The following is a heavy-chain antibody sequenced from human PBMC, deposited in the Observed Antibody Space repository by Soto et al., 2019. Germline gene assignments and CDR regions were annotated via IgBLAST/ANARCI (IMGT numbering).Heavy chain of an antibody. Sequence: GGSLRLSCAASGFTFGNYAMNWVRQAPGKGLEWISSISGPGTSTYYANSVKGRFSMSRDNSKNTLFLQMNRLRADDTAVYFCAKSLVTPSDAFDLWGRGTLVTVS. D-gene: IGHD2-21*02. V-gene: IGHV3-23*01. CDR2: ISGPGTST. CDR1: GFTFGNYA. CDR3: AKSLVTPSDAFDL. J-gene: IGHJ3*01.